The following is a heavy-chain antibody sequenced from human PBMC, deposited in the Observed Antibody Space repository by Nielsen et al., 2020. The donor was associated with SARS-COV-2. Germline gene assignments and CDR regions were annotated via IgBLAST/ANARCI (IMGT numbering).Heavy chain of an antibody. J-gene: IGHJ5*02. CDR1: GDSVSSSSAA. Sequence: SQTLSLTCAISGDSVSSSSAAWNWIRQSPSRGLEWLGRTYYRSKWYNDYAVSVKSRITINPDTSKNQFSLQLDSVTPEDTAVYYCARGDDYGDYENWFDPWGQGTLVTVSS. CDR2: TYYRSKWYN. V-gene: IGHV6-1*01. CDR3: ARGDDYGDYENWFDP. D-gene: IGHD4-17*01.